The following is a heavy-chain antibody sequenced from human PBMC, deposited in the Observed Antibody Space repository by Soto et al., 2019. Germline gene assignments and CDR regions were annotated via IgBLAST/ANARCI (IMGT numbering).Heavy chain of an antibody. D-gene: IGHD2-15*01. CDR3: AKAADIVVVVAAPRLDAFDI. CDR1: GFTFSSYA. CDR2: ISGSGGST. J-gene: IGHJ3*02. V-gene: IGHV3-23*01. Sequence: SLRLSCTASGFTFSSYAMSWVRKSPFKGLELVSAISGSGGSTYYADSVKGRFTISRDNSKNTLYLQMNSLRAEDTAVYYCAKAADIVVVVAAPRLDAFDIWGQGTMVTVSS.